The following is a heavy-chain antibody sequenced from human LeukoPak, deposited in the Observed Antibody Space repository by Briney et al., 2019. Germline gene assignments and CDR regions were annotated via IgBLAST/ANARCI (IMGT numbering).Heavy chain of an antibody. D-gene: IGHD6-6*01. J-gene: IGHJ4*02. Sequence: GGSLRLSCAASGFSFTTYGMHWVRQAPGKGLEWVAVIWYDGSKKYYGDSVKGRFTISRDNSKNTLYLQMNSLRGEDTAIYYCARDLAARHFDYWGQGTLVTVSS. CDR3: ARDLAARHFDY. CDR1: GFSFTTYG. CDR2: IWYDGSKK. V-gene: IGHV3-33*08.